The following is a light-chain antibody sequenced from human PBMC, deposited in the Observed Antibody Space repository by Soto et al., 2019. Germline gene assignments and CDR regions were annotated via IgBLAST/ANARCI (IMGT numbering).Light chain of an antibody. Sequence: DIQMTQSPSSLSASVGDRVTLTCRTSQRIENYLNWYQLKPGKAPNLLIYSVSSLQRGVPSRFSGSGAGTDFTLTISSLRPEDFATYYCQQTYSTPRTCGQGTKVDIK. V-gene: IGKV1-39*01. CDR2: SVS. CDR3: QQTYSTPRT. CDR1: QRIENY. J-gene: IGKJ1*01.